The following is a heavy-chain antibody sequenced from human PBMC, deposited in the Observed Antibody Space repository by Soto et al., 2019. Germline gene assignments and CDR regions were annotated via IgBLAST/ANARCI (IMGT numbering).Heavy chain of an antibody. J-gene: IGHJ3*02. CDR3: ARDGGNSRADAFDI. CDR1: GFTFSSYG. CDR2: IWYDGSNK. V-gene: IGHV3-33*01. D-gene: IGHD1-1*01. Sequence: GGSLRLSCAASGFTFSSYGMHWVRQAPGKGLEWVAVIWYDGSNKYYVDSVKGRFTISRDNSKNTLYLQMNSLRAEDTAVYYCARDGGNSRADAFDIWGQGTMVTVSS.